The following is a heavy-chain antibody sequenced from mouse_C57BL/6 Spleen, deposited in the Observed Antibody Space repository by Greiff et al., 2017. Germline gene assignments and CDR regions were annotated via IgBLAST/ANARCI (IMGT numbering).Heavy chain of an antibody. CDR1: GFTFSDYG. D-gene: IGHD2-3*01. Sequence: EVMLVESGGGLVKPGGSLKLSCAASGFTFSDYGMHWVRQAPEKGLEWVAYISSGSSTIYYADTVKGRFTISRDNAKNTLFLQLTSLRSEDTAMYYCARTRWLLFDYWGQGTTLTVSS. J-gene: IGHJ2*01. V-gene: IGHV5-17*01. CDR3: ARTRWLLFDY. CDR2: ISSGSSTI.